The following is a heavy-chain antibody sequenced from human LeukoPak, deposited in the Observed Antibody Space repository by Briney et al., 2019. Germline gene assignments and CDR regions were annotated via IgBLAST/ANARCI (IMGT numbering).Heavy chain of an antibody. Sequence: PSETLSLTCTVSGGSISSSGYYWGWIRQPPGKGLEWIASIYYSGSTYYNPSLKSRVTISVDTSKNQLSLKLSSLTSADTAVYYCARHEYSGSYYGLTWFDPWGQGTLVTVSS. CDR3: ARHEYSGSYYGLTWFDP. V-gene: IGHV4-39*01. J-gene: IGHJ5*02. D-gene: IGHD1-26*01. CDR1: GGSISSSGYY. CDR2: IYYSGST.